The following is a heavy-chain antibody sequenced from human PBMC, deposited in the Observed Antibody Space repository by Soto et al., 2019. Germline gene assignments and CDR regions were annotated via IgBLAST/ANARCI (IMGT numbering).Heavy chain of an antibody. V-gene: IGHV4-61*08. D-gene: IGHD1-26*01. J-gene: IGHJ6*02. CDR1: GGSISRGGYY. CDR2: IYYSGST. Sequence: SETLSLTCTVSGGSISRGGYYWSWIRQHPGKGLEWIGYIYYSGSTNYNPSLKSRVTISVDTSKNQFSLKLSSVTAADTAVYYCARGGKDYGMDVWGQGTTVTVSS. CDR3: ARGGKDYGMDV.